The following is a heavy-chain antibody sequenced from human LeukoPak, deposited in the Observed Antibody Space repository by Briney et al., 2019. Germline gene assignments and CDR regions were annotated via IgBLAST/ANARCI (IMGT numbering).Heavy chain of an antibody. CDR2: ISSRGDST. J-gene: IGHJ4*02. CDR1: GFSFNNYV. Sequence: GGSLILSCAASGFSFNNYVMTWVRQAPGRGLEWVSTISSRGDSTYDADSVRGRFTISRDNSQNSLYLQMNSLRAEDTAVYYCAKGPRPDISVAHTLERWGQGTLVTVSS. V-gene: IGHV3-23*01. CDR3: AKGPRPDISVAHTLER. D-gene: IGHD6-19*01.